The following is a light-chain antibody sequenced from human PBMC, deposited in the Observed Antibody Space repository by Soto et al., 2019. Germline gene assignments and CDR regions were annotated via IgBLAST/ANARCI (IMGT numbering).Light chain of an antibody. Sequence: QSVLTQPPSASGTPGQRVTISCSGGSSNIGSYTVNWYQQLPGTAPKLLIYGNSNRPSGVPDRFSGSKSGTSASLAITGLQAEDEADYYCQSYDSSLSGVVFGGGTKLTVL. CDR3: QSYDSSLSGVV. V-gene: IGLV1-40*01. CDR1: SSNIGSYT. CDR2: GNS. J-gene: IGLJ2*01.